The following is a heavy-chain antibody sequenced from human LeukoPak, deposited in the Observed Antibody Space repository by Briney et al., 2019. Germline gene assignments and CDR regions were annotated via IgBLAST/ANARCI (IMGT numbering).Heavy chain of an antibody. CDR2: ISSSSSTI. Sequence: GGSLRLSCAAPGFTFSSYEMNWVRQAPGKGLEWVSYISSSSSTIYFADSVKGRFTISRDNAKNSLYLRMNSLRAEDTAVYYCAELGITMIGGVWGKGTTVTISS. CDR1: GFTFSSYE. D-gene: IGHD3-10*02. CDR3: AELGITMIGGV. J-gene: IGHJ6*04. V-gene: IGHV3-48*03.